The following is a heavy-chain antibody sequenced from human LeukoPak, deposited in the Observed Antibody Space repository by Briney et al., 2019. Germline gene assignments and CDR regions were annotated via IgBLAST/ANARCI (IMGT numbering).Heavy chain of an antibody. D-gene: IGHD6-13*01. J-gene: IGHJ4*02. CDR3: ARWNIAAAGIWSD. Sequence: SETLSLTCTVSGGSISSSSYYWGWIRQPPGTGLEWIGSIYYSGSTYYNPSLKSRVTISVDTSKNQFSLKLSSVTAADTAVYYCARWNIAAAGIWSDWGQGTLVTVSS. V-gene: IGHV4-39*01. CDR1: GGSISSSSYY. CDR2: IYYSGST.